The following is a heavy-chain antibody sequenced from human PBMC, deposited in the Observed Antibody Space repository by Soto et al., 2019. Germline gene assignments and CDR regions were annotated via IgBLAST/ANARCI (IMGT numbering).Heavy chain of an antibody. V-gene: IGHV1-3*01. Sequence: QVQIVQSGAEVKKPGASVKISCKDSGYTFSNYITHWVRQAPGERLEWMGWINAANGNTKYSQKFQGRVTITRDTSETTIYMDLSSLRSEDTGVYYCAKAPAVAGMLALDFWGQGTLVTVSS. CDR2: INAANGNT. CDR1: GYTFSNYI. J-gene: IGHJ4*02. D-gene: IGHD6-19*01. CDR3: AKAPAVAGMLALDF.